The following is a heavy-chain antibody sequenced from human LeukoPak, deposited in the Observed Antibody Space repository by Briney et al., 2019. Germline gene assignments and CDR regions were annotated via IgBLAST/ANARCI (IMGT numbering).Heavy chain of an antibody. J-gene: IGHJ4*02. D-gene: IGHD2-2*01. CDR1: GYTFTANG. Sequence: ASVKVSCKASGYTFTANGITWVRQAPGQGLEWMVWISAYNGDTVYAQMFQGRVTMTTDTSTSTAYMEVTNLRSDDTAMYYCARSGHCSGVGCYAQGIDYWGQGSLVTVSS. CDR3: ARSGHCSGVGCYAQGIDY. CDR2: ISAYNGDT. V-gene: IGHV1-18*01.